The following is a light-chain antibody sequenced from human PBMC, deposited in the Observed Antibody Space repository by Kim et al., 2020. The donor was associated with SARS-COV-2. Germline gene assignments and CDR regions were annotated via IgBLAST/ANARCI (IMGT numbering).Light chain of an antibody. V-gene: IGLV3-21*04. CDR1: NIGDKS. Sequence: APGQTARITCGGDNIGDKSVHWYQQRPGQAPILVIYYDTDWPSGIPERFSGSNSGNTATLTISRVEAGDEADYSCQVWDSNSDHPVFGGGTQLTVL. CDR3: QVWDSNSDHPV. J-gene: IGLJ2*01. CDR2: YDT.